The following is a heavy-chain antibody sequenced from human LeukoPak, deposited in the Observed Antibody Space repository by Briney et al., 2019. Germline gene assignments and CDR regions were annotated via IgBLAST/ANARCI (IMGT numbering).Heavy chain of an antibody. J-gene: IGHJ4*02. D-gene: IGHD3-10*01. V-gene: IGHV3-7*01. Sequence: GGSLRLSCAASGFTFSSYWMSWVRQAPGKGLEWVANIKQDGSEKYYVDSVKGRFTISRDNAKNSLYLQMNSLRAEDTAVYYCAKDSPHYGSGSSFDHWGQGTLVTVSS. CDR3: AKDSPHYGSGSSFDH. CDR2: IKQDGSEK. CDR1: GFTFSSYW.